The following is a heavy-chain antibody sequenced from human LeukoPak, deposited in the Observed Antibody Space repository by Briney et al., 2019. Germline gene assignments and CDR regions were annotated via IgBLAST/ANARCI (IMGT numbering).Heavy chain of an antibody. CDR1: GGSISSSSYY. CDR3: VRVHPARYYDILTGYYNRWNWFDP. CDR2: IYYSGST. J-gene: IGHJ5*02. Sequence: SETLSPTCTVSGGSISSSSYYWGGIRQPPGKGLEWIGRIYYSGSTYYNPSLKSRVTISVDTSKNQFSLKLSSVTAADTAVYYCVRVHPARYYDILTGYYNRWNWFDPWGQGTLVTVSS. D-gene: IGHD3-9*01. V-gene: IGHV4-39*07.